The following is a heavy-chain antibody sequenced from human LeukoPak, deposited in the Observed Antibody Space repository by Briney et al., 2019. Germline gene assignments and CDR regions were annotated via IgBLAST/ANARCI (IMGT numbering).Heavy chain of an antibody. CDR3: ASTSSSSSVDY. D-gene: IGHD6-6*01. Sequence: SETLSLTCTVSGGSISSYYWSWIRQPPGKGLEWIGYIYYSGSTYYNPSLKSRVTISVDTSKNQFSLKLSSVTAADTAVYYCASTSSSSSVDYWGQGTLVTVSS. CDR2: IYYSGST. CDR1: GGSISSYY. V-gene: IGHV4-59*08. J-gene: IGHJ4*02.